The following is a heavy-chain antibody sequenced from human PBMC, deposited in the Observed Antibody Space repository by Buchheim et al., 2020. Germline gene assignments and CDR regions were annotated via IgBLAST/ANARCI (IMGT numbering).Heavy chain of an antibody. J-gene: IGHJ2*01. CDR1: GFTFSSYG. CDR2: ISYDGSNK. D-gene: IGHD5-24*01. CDR3: AKGTATIKGYFDL. V-gene: IGHV3-30*18. Sequence: QVQLVESGGGVVQPGRSLRLSCAASGFTFSSYGMHWVRQAPGKGLEWVVVISYDGSNKYYVDSVKGRFTISRDNSKNTMYLQMNSLRAEDTAVYYCAKGTATIKGYFDLWGRGTL.